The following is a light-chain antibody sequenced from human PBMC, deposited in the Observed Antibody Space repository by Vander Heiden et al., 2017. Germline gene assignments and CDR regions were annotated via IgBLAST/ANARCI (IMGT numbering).Light chain of an antibody. J-gene: IGKJ5*01. CDR2: AAS. Sequence: DIQMTQSPSPLSASVGGRVTITCRASENINMYLSWYQKKPGEAPKFLIYAASSLQDGVPSRFSGSGSGTDFTLTITSLQPEDFATYYCQQSYNSPRTFGQETRLEIK. CDR1: ENINMY. V-gene: IGKV1-39*01. CDR3: QQSYNSPRT.